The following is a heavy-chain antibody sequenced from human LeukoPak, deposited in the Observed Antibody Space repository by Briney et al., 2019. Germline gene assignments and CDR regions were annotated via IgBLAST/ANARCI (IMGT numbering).Heavy chain of an antibody. CDR3: ARTHEYFDY. Sequence: VKPSETLSLTCTVSGGSISSYYWSWIRQPPGKGLEWIGYIYYSGSTNYNLSLKSRVTISVDTSKNQFSLKLSSVTAADTAVYYCARTHEYFDYWGQGTLVTVSS. V-gene: IGHV4-59*01. CDR1: GGSISSYY. J-gene: IGHJ4*02. CDR2: IYYSGST.